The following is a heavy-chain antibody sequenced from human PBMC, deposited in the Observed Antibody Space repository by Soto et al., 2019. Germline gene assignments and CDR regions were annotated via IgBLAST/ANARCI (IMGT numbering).Heavy chain of an antibody. CDR3: ARGAYYEFWRGPYNWFDP. V-gene: IGHV4-59*01. J-gene: IGHJ5*02. D-gene: IGHD3-3*01. CDR2: IYYSGST. CDR1: GGSISSYY. Sequence: PSETLSLTCFVSGGSISSYYWSWIRQPPGKGLEWIGYIYYSGSTNYNPSLKSRVTISVDTSKNQFSLKLSSVTAADTAVYYCARGAYYEFWRGPYNWFDPSGQGTLVTVS.